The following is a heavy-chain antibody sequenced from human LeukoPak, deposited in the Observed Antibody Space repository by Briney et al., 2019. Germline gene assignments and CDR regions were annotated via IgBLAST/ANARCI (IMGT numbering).Heavy chain of an antibody. CDR2: IYTSGST. D-gene: IGHD2-2*01. CDR3: ASSVVVPAARTLYYYYMDV. J-gene: IGHJ6*03. V-gene: IGHV4-61*02. Sequence: SETLSLTCTVSGGSISSGSYYWSWIRQPAGKGLEWIGRIYTSGSTNYNPSLKSRVTISVDTSKNQFSLKLSSVTAADTAVYYCASSVVVPAARTLYYYYMDVWGKGTTVTVSS. CDR1: GGSISSGSYY.